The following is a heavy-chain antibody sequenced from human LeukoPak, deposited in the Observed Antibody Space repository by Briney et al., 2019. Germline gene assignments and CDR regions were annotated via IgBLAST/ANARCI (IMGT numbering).Heavy chain of an antibody. V-gene: IGHV4-30-2*01. CDR3: ARARVPGAGYMDV. CDR2: IYHSGST. Sequence: SQTLSLTCTVSGGSISSGGYYWSWIRQPPGKGLEWIGYIYHSGSTYYNPSLKSRVTISVDRSKNQFSLKLSSVTAADTAVYYCARARVPGAGYMDVWGKGTTVTVSS. D-gene: IGHD3-10*01. J-gene: IGHJ6*03. CDR1: GGSISSGGYY.